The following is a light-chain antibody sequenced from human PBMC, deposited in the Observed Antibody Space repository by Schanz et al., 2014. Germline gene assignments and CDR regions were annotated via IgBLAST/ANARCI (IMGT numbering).Light chain of an antibody. V-gene: IGLV2-8*01. CDR3: CSYAGSSTRHGV. CDR2: EVS. J-gene: IGLJ3*02. CDR1: SSDVGGYNF. Sequence: QSALTQPPSASGSPGQSVTISCTGTSSDVGGYNFVSWYQQHPGKAPKLMIYEVSNRPSGVPDRFSGSRSGNTASLTVSGLQAEDEADYYCCSYAGSSTRHGVFGGGTKLTVL.